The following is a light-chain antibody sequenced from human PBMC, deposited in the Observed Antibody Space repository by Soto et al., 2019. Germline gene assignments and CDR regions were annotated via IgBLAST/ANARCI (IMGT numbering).Light chain of an antibody. Sequence: DIPLTQSPSFLSASVGDRVTITCRASQGISNYLAWYQQKPGTAPKLLIYAASTLQSGVPSRFSGSGSGTEFTLSISSMQPEDFATYHCQQFNSYPLTCGGGTKVEIK. V-gene: IGKV1-9*01. CDR2: AAS. J-gene: IGKJ4*01. CDR3: QQFNSYPLT. CDR1: QGISNY.